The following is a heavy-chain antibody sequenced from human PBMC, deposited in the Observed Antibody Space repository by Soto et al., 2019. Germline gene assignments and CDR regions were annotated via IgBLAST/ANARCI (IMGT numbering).Heavy chain of an antibody. V-gene: IGHV5-51*01. CDR3: ARLSRRVAQESNYFDP. CDR1: GYSFSTSW. J-gene: IGHJ5*02. CDR2: IYPGDSDS. D-gene: IGHD2-8*01. Sequence: LKISCKVSGYSFSTSWMGWVRQLPGKGLEWMGIIYPGDSDSRYGPSFEGHVTFSVDKSISTAYLEWSSLKASDTAIYYCARLSRRVAQESNYFDPWGQGTLVTVSS.